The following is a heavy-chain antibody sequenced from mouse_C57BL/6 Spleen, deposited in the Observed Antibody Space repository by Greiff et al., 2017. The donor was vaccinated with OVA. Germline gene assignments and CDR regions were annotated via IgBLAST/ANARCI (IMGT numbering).Heavy chain of an antibody. CDR3: ARNRVYYYGSSYENWYFDV. CDR2: IDPNSGGT. V-gene: IGHV1-72*01. CDR1: GYTFTSYW. J-gene: IGHJ1*03. Sequence: QVQLKQPGAELVKPGASVKLSCKASGYTFTSYWMHWVKQRPGRGLEWIGRIDPNSGGTKYNEKFKSKATLTVDKPSSTAYMQLSSLTSEDSAVYYCARNRVYYYGSSYENWYFDVWGTGTTVTVSS. D-gene: IGHD1-1*01.